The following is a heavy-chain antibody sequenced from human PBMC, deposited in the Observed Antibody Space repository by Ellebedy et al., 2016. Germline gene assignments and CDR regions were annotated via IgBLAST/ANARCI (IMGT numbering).Heavy chain of an antibody. CDR2: ITDVNSYT. CDR1: GFTFSDYY. V-gene: IGHV3-11*05. CDR3: VRVSGGSMINYFDF. D-gene: IGHD6-19*01. Sequence: GGSLRLSXAASGFTFSDYYMGWIRQAPGKGLEWVSYITDVNSYTNYADSVKGRFTVSRDGAKNSLYLQMNSLRAEDTAVYYCVRVSGGSMINYFDFWGQGTLVTVSS. J-gene: IGHJ4*02.